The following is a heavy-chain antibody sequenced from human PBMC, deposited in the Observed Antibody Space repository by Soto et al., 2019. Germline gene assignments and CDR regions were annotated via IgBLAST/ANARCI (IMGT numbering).Heavy chain of an antibody. CDR2: ISYDGSNK. D-gene: IGHD1-26*01. CDR1: GFTFSSYA. V-gene: IGHV3-30-3*01. CDR3: ARAYGGSYSDYYYYYGMDV. Sequence: QVQLVESGGGVVQPGRSLRLSCAASGFTFSSYAMHWVRQAPGKGLEWVAVISYDGSNKYYADSVKGRFTISRDNSKNTLYVQMNRLRAEDTAVYYCARAYGGSYSDYYYYYGMDVWGQGTTVTVSS. J-gene: IGHJ6*02.